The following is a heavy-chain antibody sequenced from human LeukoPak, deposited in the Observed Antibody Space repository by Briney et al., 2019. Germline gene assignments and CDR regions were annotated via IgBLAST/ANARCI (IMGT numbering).Heavy chain of an antibody. CDR1: GFTFSSYW. D-gene: IGHD4-17*01. CDR3: ARDYGSGFIDY. V-gene: IGHV3-7*01. J-gene: IGHJ4*02. Sequence: GGSLRLSCAASGFTFSSYWMSWVRQAPGKGPEWVANIKQDGSEKYYVDSVKGRFTISRDNAKNSLYLQMNSLRAEDTAVYYCARDYGSGFIDYWGQGTLVTVSS. CDR2: IKQDGSEK.